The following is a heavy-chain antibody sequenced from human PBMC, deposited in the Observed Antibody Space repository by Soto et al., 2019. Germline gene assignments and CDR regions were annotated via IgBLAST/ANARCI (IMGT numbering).Heavy chain of an antibody. CDR1: GFTFSSYG. Sequence: HPGGSLRLSCAASGFTFSSYGMHWVRQAPGKGLEWVAVIWYGGSNKYYADSVKGRFIISRDNSKNTLFLQMNSLRAEDTAMYYCARRYNAAAGKSPHGMDVWGQGTTVTVSS. CDR3: ARRYNAAAGKSPHGMDV. J-gene: IGHJ6*02. CDR2: IWYGGSNK. D-gene: IGHD6-13*01. V-gene: IGHV3-33*01.